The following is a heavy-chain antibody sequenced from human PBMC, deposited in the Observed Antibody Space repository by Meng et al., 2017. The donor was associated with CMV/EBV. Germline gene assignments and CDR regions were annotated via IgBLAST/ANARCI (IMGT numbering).Heavy chain of an antibody. D-gene: IGHD3-16*01. V-gene: IGHV3-21*01. CDR1: GFTFSSYS. J-gene: IGHJ6*02. CDR2: ISSSSSYI. Sequence: GESLKISCAASGFTFSSYSMNWGRQAPGKGLEWVSTISSSSSYIYYEDSVKGRFTISRDNAKTSLYQQMNSLRADDTAVYYCVSVRRGEIYYGMDVWGQGTTVTVSS. CDR3: VSVRRGEIYYGMDV.